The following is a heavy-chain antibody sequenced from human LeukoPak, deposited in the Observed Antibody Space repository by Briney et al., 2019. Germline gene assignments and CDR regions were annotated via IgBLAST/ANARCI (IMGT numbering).Heavy chain of an antibody. CDR1: GFTFSSYA. Sequence: GGSLRLSCAASGFTFSSYAMSWVRQAPGKGLEWVSAISGSGGSTYYADSVKGRFTISRDNSKNTLYLQMNSLRAEDTAVYYCAKGPTISSSSQYFQHWGQGTLVTVSS. CDR3: AKGPTISSSSQYFQH. D-gene: IGHD6-6*01. CDR2: ISGSGGST. V-gene: IGHV3-23*01. J-gene: IGHJ1*01.